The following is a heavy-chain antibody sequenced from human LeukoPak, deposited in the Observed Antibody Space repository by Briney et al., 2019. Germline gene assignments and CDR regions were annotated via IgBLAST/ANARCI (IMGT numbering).Heavy chain of an antibody. V-gene: IGHV3-23*01. CDR1: GFTFSSYA. CDR3: AKDTGYSYGFDY. D-gene: IGHD5-18*01. J-gene: IGHJ4*02. Sequence: PGGSLRLSCAASGFTFSSYAMSWARQAPGKGLEWVSAISGSGSSTYYADSVKGRFTISRDNSKNTLYLQMNSLRAEDTAVYYCAKDTGYSYGFDYWGQGTLVTVSS. CDR2: ISGSGSST.